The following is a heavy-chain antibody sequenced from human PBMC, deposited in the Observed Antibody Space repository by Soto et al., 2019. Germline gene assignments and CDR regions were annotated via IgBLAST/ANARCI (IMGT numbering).Heavy chain of an antibody. CDR3: ADSSREVVTNYYDYGMDV. V-gene: IGHV1-69*01. CDR1: GGTFSSYA. D-gene: IGHD1-26*01. Sequence: QVQLVQSGAEVKKPGSSVKVSCKASGGTFSSYAISWVRQAPGQGLEWMGGIIPIFGTANYAQKFQGRVTITADESTSTAYMELTSLRSEETAVYYCADSSREVVTNYYDYGMDVWVQGTTVTVSS. J-gene: IGHJ6*02. CDR2: IIPIFGTA.